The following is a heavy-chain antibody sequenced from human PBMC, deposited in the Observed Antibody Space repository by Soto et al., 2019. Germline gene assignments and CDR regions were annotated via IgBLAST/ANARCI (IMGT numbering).Heavy chain of an antibody. D-gene: IGHD1-26*01. V-gene: IGHV3-33*03. CDR2: VWYDGSNK. CDR3: ASQFATEQG. Sequence: QVRLVESGGGVVQPGRSLRLSCAASGFTFSSYGMHWVRQAPGKGLEWVAVVWYDGSNKNYADSVKGRFTISRDNSKNTLYLQMNSLRVEDTAVYYCASQFATEQGWGQGTLVTVSS. J-gene: IGHJ4*02. CDR1: GFTFSSYG.